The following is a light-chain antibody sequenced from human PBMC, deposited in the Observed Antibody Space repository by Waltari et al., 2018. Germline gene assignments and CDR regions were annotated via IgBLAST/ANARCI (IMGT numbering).Light chain of an antibody. CDR3: QKYNRLPAT. J-gene: IGKJ1*01. CDR1: ESIGKY. V-gene: IGKV3-20*01. Sequence: EIVLTQSPGTLSLSPGERATLSCRASESIGKYFAWYQQGPGQAPRLVMFHASNRATGIPDRFSGSGSGTDFSLTISRLEPEDFAVYYCQKYNRLPATFGQGTKVEIK. CDR2: HAS.